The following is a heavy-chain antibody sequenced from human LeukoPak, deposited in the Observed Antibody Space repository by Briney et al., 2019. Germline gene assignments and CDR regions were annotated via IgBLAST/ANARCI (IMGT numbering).Heavy chain of an antibody. V-gene: IGHV4-39*01. CDR2: IYYSGST. CDR1: GGSISSSSYY. D-gene: IGHD6-19*01. J-gene: IGHJ4*02. CDR3: ASRPGIAVAGSDY. Sequence: PSETLSLTCTVSGGSISSSSYYWGWIRQPPGKGLEWIGSIYYSGSTYYNPSLKSRVTISVDTSKNQFSLKLSSVTAADTAVYYCASRPGIAVAGSDYWGQGTLVTVSS.